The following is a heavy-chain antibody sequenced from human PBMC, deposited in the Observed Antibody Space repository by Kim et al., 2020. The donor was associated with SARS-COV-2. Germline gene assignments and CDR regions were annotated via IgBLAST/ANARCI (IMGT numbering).Heavy chain of an antibody. CDR3: ASTTITSRPNYYGMDV. V-gene: IGHV3-11*03. D-gene: IGHD6-6*01. CDR1: GFTFSDYY. J-gene: IGHJ6*02. CDR2: IGGSGTHT. Sequence: GGSLRLSCAASGFTFSDYYMTWIRQTPGKGLEWVSFIGGSGTHTNYADSVKGRFTISRDNAKNSLYLQMNSLRAEDTALYYCASTTITSRPNYYGMDVWGQGTTVIVSS.